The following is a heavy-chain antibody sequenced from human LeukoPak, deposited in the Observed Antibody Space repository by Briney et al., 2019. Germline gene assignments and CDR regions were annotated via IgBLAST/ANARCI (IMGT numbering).Heavy chain of an antibody. V-gene: IGHV1-2*02. D-gene: IGHD6-19*01. J-gene: IGHJ1*01. CDR2: INPNSGGT. CDR3: ASNIAVADSAEYFQH. Sequence: GASVKVSCKASGYTFTGYYMHWVRQAPGQGLEWMGWINPNSGGTNYAQKFQGRVTMTRDTSISTAYMELSRLRSDDTAVYYCASNIAVADSAEYFQHWGQGTLVTVSS. CDR1: GYTFTGYY.